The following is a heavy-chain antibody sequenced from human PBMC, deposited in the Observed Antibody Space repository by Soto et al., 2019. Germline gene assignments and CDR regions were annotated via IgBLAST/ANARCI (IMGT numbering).Heavy chain of an antibody. V-gene: IGHV4-34*01. CDR2: INHTGGT. CDR1: GGSVNGYY. D-gene: IGHD3-3*01. J-gene: IGHJ5*02. Sequence: SETLSLTCAVYGGSVNGYYWNWIRQPPGKGLEWIGEINHTGGTHYNPSLKSPVTMSVDTSKNQFSLRLSSVTAADTAIYYCATRITVFGLLIPPFDHWGQGTQVTVSS. CDR3: ATRITVFGLLIPPFDH.